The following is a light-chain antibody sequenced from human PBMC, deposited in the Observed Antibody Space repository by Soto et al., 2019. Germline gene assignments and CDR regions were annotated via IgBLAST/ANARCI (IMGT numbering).Light chain of an antibody. Sequence: QSALTQPPSASGSPGQSVTISCIGTSSDVGVYKYVSWYQQHPGKAPKLMIYEVSKRPSGVPDSFSGSKSGNTASLTVSGLQAEDEADYDFCSYACSNSVVFGGGTKRTVL. CDR3: CSYACSNSVV. CDR1: SSDVGVYKY. CDR2: EVS. J-gene: IGLJ2*01. V-gene: IGLV2-8*01.